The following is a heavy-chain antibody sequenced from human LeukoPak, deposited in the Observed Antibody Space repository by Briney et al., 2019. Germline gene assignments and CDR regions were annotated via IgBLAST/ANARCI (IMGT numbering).Heavy chain of an antibody. Sequence: GASVKVSRKASGYTFTGYYMHWVRQAPGQGLEWMGWINPNSGGTNYAQKFQGRVTMTRDTSISTAYMELSRLRSDDTAVYYCARRGLGTVSYYFDYWGQGTLVTVSS. CDR1: GYTFTGYY. CDR2: INPNSGGT. J-gene: IGHJ4*02. CDR3: ARRGLGTVSYYFDY. V-gene: IGHV1-2*02. D-gene: IGHD4-11*01.